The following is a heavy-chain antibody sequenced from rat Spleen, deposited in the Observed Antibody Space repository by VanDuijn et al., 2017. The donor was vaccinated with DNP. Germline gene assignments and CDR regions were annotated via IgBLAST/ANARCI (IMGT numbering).Heavy chain of an antibody. CDR2: ISYDGSST. D-gene: IGHD1-2*01. Sequence: EVQLVESGGGLVQPGRSLKLSCAASGFTFSDYNMAWVRQAPKKGLEWVATISYDGSSTYYRDSVRGRFTISRDNAKSSLYLQMDSLRSEDTATYYCTTDYYSSGYWGQGTLVTVSS. J-gene: IGHJ3*01. CDR3: TTDYYSSGY. V-gene: IGHV5-20*01. CDR1: GFTFSDYN.